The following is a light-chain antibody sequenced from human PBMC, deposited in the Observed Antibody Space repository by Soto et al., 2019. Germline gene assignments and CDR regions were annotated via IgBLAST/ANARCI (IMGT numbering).Light chain of an antibody. J-gene: IGKJ2*01. V-gene: IGKV3-11*01. CDR1: QSVSSY. Sequence: EIVLTQSPATLSLSPGERATLSCRASQSVSSYLAWYQQKPGQAPRLLIYDASNRATGISARFSGSGSGTDFTLTISSLEPEDFAVYYCQQRSNWPVYTFGQGTKLEIK. CDR2: DAS. CDR3: QQRSNWPVYT.